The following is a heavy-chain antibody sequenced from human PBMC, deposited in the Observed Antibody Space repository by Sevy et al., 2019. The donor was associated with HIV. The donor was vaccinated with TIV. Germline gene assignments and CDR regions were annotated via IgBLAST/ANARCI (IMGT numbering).Heavy chain of an antibody. J-gene: IGHJ4*02. CDR1: GGSISSSSYY. CDR2: IYYSGST. V-gene: IGHV4-39*01. D-gene: IGHD2-15*01. CDR3: AKILGYCSGGSCSTSTHSGDY. Sequence: SETLSLTCTVSGGSISSSSYYWGWIRQPPGKGLEWIGSIYYSGSTYYSPSLKSRVTISVDTSKNQFSLKLSSVTAADTAVYYCAKILGYCSGGSCSTSTHSGDYWGQGTLVTVSS.